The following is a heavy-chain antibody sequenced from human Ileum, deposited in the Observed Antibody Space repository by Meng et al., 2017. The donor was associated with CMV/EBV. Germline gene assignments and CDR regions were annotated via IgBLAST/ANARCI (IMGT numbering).Heavy chain of an antibody. V-gene: IGHV3-30*02. CDR3: AKTQIVATITGIDY. D-gene: IGHD5-12*01. J-gene: IGHJ4*02. Sequence: GESLKISCVASGFTFSSSGMHWVRQAPGKGLEWVAFIRYDGSNKYYADSVKGRFTISRDNSKNTLYLQMNSLRAEDTAVYYCAKTQIVATITGIDYWGQGTLVTVSS. CDR2: IRYDGSNK. CDR1: GFTFSSSG.